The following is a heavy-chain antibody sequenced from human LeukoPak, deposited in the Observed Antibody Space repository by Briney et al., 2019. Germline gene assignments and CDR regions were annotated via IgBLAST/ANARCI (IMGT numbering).Heavy chain of an antibody. CDR1: GFPFNAYW. V-gene: IGHV3-7*03. CDR2: IRQDGDTK. J-gene: IGHJ4*02. CDR3: ARSLPYGTTWYGRSDF. D-gene: IGHD3-10*01. Sequence: GGSLRLSCAASGFPFNAYWMTWVRQAPGKGLEWVANIRQDGDTKYYVDSVKGRSTISRDNAMNSLYLQMNSLRAEDTAIYYCARSLPYGTTWYGRSDFWGQGTLVTVSS.